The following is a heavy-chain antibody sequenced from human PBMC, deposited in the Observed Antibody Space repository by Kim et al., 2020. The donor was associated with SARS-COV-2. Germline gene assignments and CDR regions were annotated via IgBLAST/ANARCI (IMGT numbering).Heavy chain of an antibody. D-gene: IGHD6-13*01. CDR3: VKDSSSGNYFDY. J-gene: IGHJ4*02. Sequence: GGSLRLSCSASGFTFSSHAMHWVRQAPGKGLEYVSAISSNGGSKYYADSLKGRFTISRDNSKNTLFLQMSRLRAEDTAVYYCVKDSSSGNYFDYWGQGNLVTASS. CDR2: ISSNGGSK. CDR1: GFTFSSHA. V-gene: IGHV3-64D*09.